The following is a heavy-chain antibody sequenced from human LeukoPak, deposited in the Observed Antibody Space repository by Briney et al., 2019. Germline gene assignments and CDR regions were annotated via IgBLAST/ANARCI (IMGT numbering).Heavy chain of an antibody. CDR1: GGSISSSSYY. CDR3: ARGTWIQLWVIDY. D-gene: IGHD5-18*01. J-gene: IGHJ4*02. CDR2: IYYSGST. V-gene: IGHV4-39*07. Sequence: SETLSLTCTVSGGSISSSSYYRGWLRQPPGKGLEWIGSIYYSGSTYYNPSLKSRVTISVDTSKNQFSLKLSSVTAADTAVYYCARGTWIQLWVIDYWGQGTLVTVSS.